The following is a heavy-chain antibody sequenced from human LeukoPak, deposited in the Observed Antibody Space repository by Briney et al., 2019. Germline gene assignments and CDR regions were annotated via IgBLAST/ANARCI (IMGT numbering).Heavy chain of an antibody. CDR2: INWNGGST. CDR1: GFTFDDYG. Sequence: GGSLRLSCAASGFTFDDYGMSWVRQAPGKGLEWVSGINWNGGSTGYVDSVKGRFTVSRDNAKNPLFLQMNTLRVEDTAVYHCAKLIREVTTYYWGPGALVTVSS. D-gene: IGHD1-1*01. CDR3: AKLIREVTTYY. J-gene: IGHJ4*02. V-gene: IGHV3-20*01.